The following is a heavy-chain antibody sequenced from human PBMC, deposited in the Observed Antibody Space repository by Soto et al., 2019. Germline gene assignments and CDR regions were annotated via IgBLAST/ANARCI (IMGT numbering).Heavy chain of an antibody. CDR3: AKAFSDYYDSSGYFHY. J-gene: IGHJ4*02. D-gene: IGHD3-22*01. CDR2: ISGSGGST. CDR1: GFTFSSYA. V-gene: IGHV3-23*01. Sequence: EVQLLESGGGLVQPGGSLRLSCAASGFTFSSYAMSWVRQAPGKGLEWVSAISGSGGSTYYADSVKGRFTISRDNSKNTLYLQMNSLRAEDTAVYYCAKAFSDYYDSSGYFHYWGQGTLVTVSS.